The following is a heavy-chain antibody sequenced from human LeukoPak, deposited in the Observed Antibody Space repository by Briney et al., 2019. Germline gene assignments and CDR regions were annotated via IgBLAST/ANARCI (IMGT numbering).Heavy chain of an antibody. CDR1: GFIFSNSW. D-gene: IGHD6-6*01. CDR3: ATQYSSSSLA. Sequence: GGSLRLSCAASGFIFSNSWMTCVRQAPGGGLEWVASIKPDGSEGYYVDSVKGGFTISRDNAKNSLYLQMTSLRAEDTAVYHCATQYSSSSLACGQARLVSVSS. J-gene: IGHJ5*02. CDR2: IKPDGSEG. V-gene: IGHV3-7*01.